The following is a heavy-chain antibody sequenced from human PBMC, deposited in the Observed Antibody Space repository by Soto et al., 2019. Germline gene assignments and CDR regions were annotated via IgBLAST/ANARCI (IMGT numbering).Heavy chain of an antibody. Sequence: ASVKVSCKASGYTFTSYGISWVRQAPGQGLEWMGWISAGNGNTYYAQKFQGRVTFTRDTSAGTVYMQLSSLTSEDTAVYYCARDDSGFSGSHYIDYFNYWGQGALVTVSS. J-gene: IGHJ4*02. CDR1: GYTFTSYG. CDR3: ARDDSGFSGSHYIDYFNY. V-gene: IGHV1-18*01. CDR2: ISAGNGNT. D-gene: IGHD1-26*01.